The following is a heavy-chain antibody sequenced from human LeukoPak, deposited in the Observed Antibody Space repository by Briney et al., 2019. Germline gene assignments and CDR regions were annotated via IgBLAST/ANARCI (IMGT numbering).Heavy chain of an antibody. Sequence: ASVKVSCKASGYTFTSYDINWVRQATGQGLEWMGWINPNSGGTNYAQKFQGRVTMTRDTSISTAYMELSRLRSDDTAVYYCARAIYAALDYWGQGTLVTVSS. CDR1: GYTFTSYD. V-gene: IGHV1-2*02. CDR2: INPNSGGT. D-gene: IGHD2-15*01. CDR3: ARAIYAALDY. J-gene: IGHJ4*02.